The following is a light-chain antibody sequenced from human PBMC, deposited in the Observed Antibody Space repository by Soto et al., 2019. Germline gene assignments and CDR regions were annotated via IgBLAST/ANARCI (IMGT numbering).Light chain of an antibody. CDR1: QSVSSN. CDR3: QQYNNCPPLT. J-gene: IGKJ4*01. CDR2: GAS. V-gene: IGKV3-15*01. Sequence: EIGMTQSPATLSVSPGERDTLSCRASQSVSSNLAWYQQKPGQAPRLLIYGASTRAAGIPARFSGSGSGTEFTITISSLQSEDFAVYYCQQYNNCPPLTFGGETKVDIK.